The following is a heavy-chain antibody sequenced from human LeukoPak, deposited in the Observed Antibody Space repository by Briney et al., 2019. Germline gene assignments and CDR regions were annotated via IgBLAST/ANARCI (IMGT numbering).Heavy chain of an antibody. Sequence: GASVKVSCKASGYTFITHGLTWVRQAPGQGLEWMGWISAYNGNTIYAQTLQDRLTMTTDTSTSTAYMELRSLRSDDTAVYYYARGRLRYLDWTRAYSDYWGQGTLVTVSS. CDR2: ISAYNGNT. J-gene: IGHJ4*02. CDR1: GYTFITHG. CDR3: ARGRLRYLDWTRAYSDY. D-gene: IGHD3-9*01. V-gene: IGHV1-18*01.